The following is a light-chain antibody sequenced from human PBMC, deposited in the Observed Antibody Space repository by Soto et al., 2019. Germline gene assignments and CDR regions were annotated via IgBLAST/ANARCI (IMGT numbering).Light chain of an antibody. CDR2: EVS. Sequence: EIVLTQSPATLSLSPGERATLSCRASQSISSHLAWYQQTPGQAPRLLIYEVSNRATGVPARFSGSGSGTDFTLTISSLEPEDFAVYYCQHRANWPLTFGGGTKVEVK. V-gene: IGKV3-11*01. CDR1: QSISSH. CDR3: QHRANWPLT. J-gene: IGKJ4*01.